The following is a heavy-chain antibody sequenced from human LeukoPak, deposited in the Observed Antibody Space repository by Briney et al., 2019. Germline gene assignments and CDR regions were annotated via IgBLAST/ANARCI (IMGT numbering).Heavy chain of an antibody. J-gene: IGHJ4*02. CDR2: IYYSGST. V-gene: IGHV4-39*01. CDR3: ARLRSGGKVVVVAATYFDY. CDR1: GGSISSSSYY. Sequence: SETLSLTCTVSGGSISSSSYYWGWIRQPPGKGLEWIGSIYYSGSTYYNPSLKSRVTISVDTSKNQFSLKLSSVTAADTAVYYCARLRSGGKVVVVAATYFDYWGQGTLVTVSS. D-gene: IGHD2-15*01.